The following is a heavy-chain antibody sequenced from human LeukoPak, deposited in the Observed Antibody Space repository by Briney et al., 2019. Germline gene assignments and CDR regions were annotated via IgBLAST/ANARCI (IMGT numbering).Heavy chain of an antibody. CDR2: ITGVGAST. V-gene: IGHV3-23*01. D-gene: IGHD2-21*01. Sequence: GGSLRLSCAASGFTFDDYGMSWVRQAPGKGLRWVSSITGVGASTYYADSVRGRFTISKDNSKNTLYLQMNSLRTEDTAVYYCAKDLLLPPHPPATFDPWGQGTLVTVSS. CDR3: AKDLLLPPHPPATFDP. J-gene: IGHJ5*02. CDR1: GFTFDDYG.